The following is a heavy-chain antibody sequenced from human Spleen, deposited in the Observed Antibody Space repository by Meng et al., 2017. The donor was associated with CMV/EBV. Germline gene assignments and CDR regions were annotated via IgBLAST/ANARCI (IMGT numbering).Heavy chain of an antibody. CDR3: ARRSGGGIVVLPAKQSPGWYGLDV. Sequence: ASVKVSCKASGYTFTGYYMHWVRQAPGQGLEWMGWINPNSGGTNYAQKFQGRVTMTRDTSISTAYMELNRLRSDDTAVYYCARRSGGGIVVLPAKQSPGWYGLDVWGQGTTVTVSS. D-gene: IGHD2-15*01. V-gene: IGHV1-2*02. CDR2: INPNSGGT. CDR1: GYTFTGYY. J-gene: IGHJ6*02.